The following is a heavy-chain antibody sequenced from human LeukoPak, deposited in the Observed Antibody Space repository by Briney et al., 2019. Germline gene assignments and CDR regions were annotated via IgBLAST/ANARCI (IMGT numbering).Heavy chain of an antibody. CDR2: IRSDGSNK. CDR3: AKDLYYYGSGSYVYYMDV. V-gene: IGHV3-30*02. CDR1: GFTFSSYG. Sequence: GGSLRLSCAASGFTFSSYGMHWVRQAPGKGLEWVAFIRSDGSNKYYPDSVKGRFTISRDNSKNTLYLQMNSLRPEDTAVYYCAKDLYYYGSGSYVYYMDVWGKGTTVTISS. D-gene: IGHD3-10*01. J-gene: IGHJ6*03.